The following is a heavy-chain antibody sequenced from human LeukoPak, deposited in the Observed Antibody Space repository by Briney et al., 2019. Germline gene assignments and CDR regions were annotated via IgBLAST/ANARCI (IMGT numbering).Heavy chain of an antibody. V-gene: IGHV3-74*01. Sequence: GGSLRLSCAASGFTFSGYWMHWVRQAPGKGLVWVSHIDSDGSSTNYADSVKGRFTISRDNAKNTLYLQMNSLRAEDTAVYYCARDVHSSGWEFDYWGQGTLVTVSS. J-gene: IGHJ4*02. CDR2: IDSDGSST. D-gene: IGHD6-19*01. CDR1: GFTFSGYW. CDR3: ARDVHSSGWEFDY.